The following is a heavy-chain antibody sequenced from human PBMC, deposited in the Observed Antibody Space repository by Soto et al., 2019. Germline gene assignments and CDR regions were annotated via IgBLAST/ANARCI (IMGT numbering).Heavy chain of an antibody. Sequence: EVQLVESGGGLIQPGGSLRLSCAASGFTVSNNYMSWVRQAPGKGLEWVSVIYSGGSTYYTDSVKGRFTISRDNSKNTLYLQMNSLRAEDTAMYYCARDRLGDGSDFIHYWGQGTLVTVSS. CDR2: IYSGGST. CDR3: ARDRLGDGSDFIHY. J-gene: IGHJ4*02. V-gene: IGHV3-53*01. D-gene: IGHD1-26*01. CDR1: GFTVSNNY.